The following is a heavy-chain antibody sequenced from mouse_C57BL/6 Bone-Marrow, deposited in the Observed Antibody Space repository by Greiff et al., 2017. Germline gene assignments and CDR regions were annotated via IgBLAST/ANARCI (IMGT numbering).Heavy chain of an antibody. J-gene: IGHJ2*01. CDR2: IDPSDSYT. CDR1: GYTFTSYW. D-gene: IGHD4-1*01. Sequence: QVQLQQPGAELVMPGASVKLSCKASGYTFTSYWMHWVKQRPGQGLEWIGEIDPSDSYTNYNQKFKGKSTLTVDKSSSTASMQLSSLTSEDSAVYYCARDSGTTLFDYWGQGTTLTVSS. CDR3: ARDSGTTLFDY. V-gene: IGHV1-69*01.